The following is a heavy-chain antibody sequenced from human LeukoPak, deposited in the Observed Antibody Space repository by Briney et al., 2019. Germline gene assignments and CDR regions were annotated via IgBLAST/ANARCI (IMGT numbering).Heavy chain of an antibody. Sequence: PGRSLRLSCAASGFTFSSYAMSWVRQAPGKGLEWVSAISGSGGSTYYADSVKGRFTISRDNSKNTLYLQMTSLRAEDTAVYYCAKPLLLGGIVVVIRGDAFDIWGQGTMVTVSS. CDR2: ISGSGGST. V-gene: IGHV3-23*01. J-gene: IGHJ3*02. CDR1: GFTFSSYA. CDR3: AKPLLLGGIVVVIRGDAFDI. D-gene: IGHD3-22*01.